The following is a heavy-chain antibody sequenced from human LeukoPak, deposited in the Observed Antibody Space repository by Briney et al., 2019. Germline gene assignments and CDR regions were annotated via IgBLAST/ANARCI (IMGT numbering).Heavy chain of an antibody. CDR2: IDWDDDK. J-gene: IGHJ4*02. V-gene: IGHV2-70*11. CDR1: GFSLSISGMC. D-gene: IGHD5-24*01. Sequence: SGPTLVNPTQTLTLTCTFSGFSLSISGMCVSWIRQPPGKALEWHARIDWDDDKYYLTSLKTRLTISKDTSKNQVVLTMTNMDPVDTATYFCARMDRRDGYKFDSWGRGILVTVSS. CDR3: ARMDRRDGYKFDS.